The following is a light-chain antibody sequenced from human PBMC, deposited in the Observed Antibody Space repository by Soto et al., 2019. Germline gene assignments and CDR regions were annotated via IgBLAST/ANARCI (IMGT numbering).Light chain of an antibody. CDR1: QSILYNSNNKNY. J-gene: IGKJ1*01. CDR3: QQYYSTPPT. V-gene: IGKV4-1*01. CDR2: WAS. Sequence: DIVMTQSPDSLAVSLGERATINCKSSQSILYNSNNKNYLAWYQQKPGQPPKLLMYWASTREYGVPDRFSGSGSGTEFTLTISRLQAEDVAVYHCQQYYSTPPTFGPGTKVEIK.